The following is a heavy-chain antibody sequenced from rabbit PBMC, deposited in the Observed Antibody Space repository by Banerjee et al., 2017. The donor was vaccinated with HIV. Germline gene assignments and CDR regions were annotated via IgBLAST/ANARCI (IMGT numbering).Heavy chain of an antibody. CDR3: SRDLCGSRDV. J-gene: IGHJ4*01. D-gene: IGHD4-2*01. Sequence: EQRGECGGGLDQHEGSLTLTCKASGFDFSSNAMCWVRQAPGKGLEWIACINADTPDNRCYATWAKGRFTISKTSSTTVTLQMTSLTAADSTSYFCSRDLCGSRDVLGPGTLVTVS. V-gene: IGHV1S45*01. CDR1: GFDFSSNA. CDR2: INADTPDNR.